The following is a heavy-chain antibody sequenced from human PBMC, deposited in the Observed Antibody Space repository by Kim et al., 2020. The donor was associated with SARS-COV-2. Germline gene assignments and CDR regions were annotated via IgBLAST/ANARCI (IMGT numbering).Heavy chain of an antibody. J-gene: IGHJ4*02. V-gene: IGHV3-15*01. CDR3: TTSPYDYVWGSCRYDGL. D-gene: IGHD3-16*02. Sequence: GGSLRLSCAASGFTFSNAWMSWVRQAPGKGLEWVGRIKSKTDGGTTDYAAPVKGRFTISRDDSKNTLYLQMNSLKTEDTAVYYCTTSPYDYVWGSCRYDGLWGQGTVVTVSS. CDR2: IKSKTDGGTT. CDR1: GFTFSNAW.